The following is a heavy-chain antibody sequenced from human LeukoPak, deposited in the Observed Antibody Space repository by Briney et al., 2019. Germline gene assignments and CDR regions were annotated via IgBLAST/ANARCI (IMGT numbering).Heavy chain of an antibody. Sequence: PSETLSLTCTVSGGSISNYYWSWIRQPPGKGLEWIGYIYYSGSTNYNPSLKSRVTISVDTSKNQFSLKLSSVTAADTAVYYCARALRCGGDCYLLDYWGQGTLVTVSS. CDR1: GGSISNYY. CDR2: IYYSGST. V-gene: IGHV4-59*01. D-gene: IGHD2-21*02. J-gene: IGHJ4*02. CDR3: ARALRCGGDCYLLDY.